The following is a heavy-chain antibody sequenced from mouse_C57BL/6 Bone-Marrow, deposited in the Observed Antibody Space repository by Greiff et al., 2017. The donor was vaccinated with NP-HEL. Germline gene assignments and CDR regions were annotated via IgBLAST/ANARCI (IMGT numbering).Heavy chain of an antibody. CDR3: ARWGLGRDWYFDV. J-gene: IGHJ1*03. CDR2: IDPSDSYA. Sequence: QVQLQQPGAELVMPGASVKLSCKASGYTFTSYWMHWVKQSPGQGLEWIGEIDPSDSYANYNQKFKGKSTLTVDKSSSTAYMQLSSLPSEDSAVYYCARWGLGRDWYFDVWGTGTTVTVSS. CDR1: GYTFTSYW. V-gene: IGHV1-69*01. D-gene: IGHD4-1*01.